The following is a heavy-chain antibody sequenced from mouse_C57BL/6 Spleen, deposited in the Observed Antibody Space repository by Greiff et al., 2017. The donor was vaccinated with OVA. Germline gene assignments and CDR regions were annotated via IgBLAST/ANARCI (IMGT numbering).Heavy chain of an antibody. J-gene: IGHJ4*01. V-gene: IGHV1-59*01. CDR2: IDPSDSYT. CDR1: GYTFTSYW. D-gene: IGHD1-1*01. CDR3: ARKVLVTTVVSTYDYAMDY. Sequence: QVKLQQPGAELVRPGTSVKLSCKASGYTFTSYWMHWVKQRPGQGLEWIGVIDPSDSYTKYNQKFKGKATLTVDTFSSSSYMQLSSLTSVDSAVYYCARKVLVTTVVSTYDYAMDYWGQGTSATVSS.